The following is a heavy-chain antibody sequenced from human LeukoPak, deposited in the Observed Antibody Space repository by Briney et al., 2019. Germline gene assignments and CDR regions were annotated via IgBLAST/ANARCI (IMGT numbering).Heavy chain of an antibody. Sequence: GGSLRLSCAASGFTFSSYTMNWVRQAPGKGLEWLSFITLGGTTYYADSVKGRFTISRDNSKNTLYLQMNSLRAEDTAVYYCANAGRDSSSTISCGMDVWGQGTTVTVSS. V-gene: IGHV3-48*01. CDR2: ITLGGTT. D-gene: IGHD6-13*01. CDR3: ANAGRDSSSTISCGMDV. J-gene: IGHJ6*02. CDR1: GFTFSSYT.